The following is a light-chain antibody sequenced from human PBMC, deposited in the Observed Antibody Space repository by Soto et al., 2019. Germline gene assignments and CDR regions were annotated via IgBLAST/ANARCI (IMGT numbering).Light chain of an antibody. CDR3: SSYTSSLYV. Sequence: QSVLTQPASVSGSPGQSITISCTGTSSDVGGYNYVSWYQQHPGKAPKLMIYDVSNRPSGVSNRFSGSKSGNTASLTISGLQAEDEADYYCSSYTSSLYVFGTGPKVTVL. CDR2: DVS. V-gene: IGLV2-14*01. CDR1: SSDVGGYNY. J-gene: IGLJ1*01.